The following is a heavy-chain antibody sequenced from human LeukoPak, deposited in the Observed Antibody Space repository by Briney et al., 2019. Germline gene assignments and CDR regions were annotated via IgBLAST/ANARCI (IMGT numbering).Heavy chain of an antibody. V-gene: IGHV3-53*01. D-gene: IGHD6-19*01. CDR3: ARGSYSSGSRNDY. Sequence: PGGSLRLSCAASGFTVSSIHMVWVRQAPGKGLEWVSVTYTGGNSYYADSVKGRFIISRDISKNTLYLQMNSLRAEDTAVYYCARGSYSSGSRNDYWGQGTLVTVSS. J-gene: IGHJ4*02. CDR2: TYTGGNS. CDR1: GFTVSSIH.